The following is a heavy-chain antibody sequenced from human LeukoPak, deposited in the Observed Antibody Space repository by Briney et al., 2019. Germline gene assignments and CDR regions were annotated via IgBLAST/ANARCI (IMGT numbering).Heavy chain of an antibody. CDR3: AREPPYYYDSSEAYYFDY. CDR2: IKQDGSEK. D-gene: IGHD3-22*01. Sequence: GGSLRLSCAASGFTFSSYWMSWVRQAPGKGLEWVANIKQDGSEKYYVDSVKGRFTISRDNAKNSLYLQMNSLRAADTAVYYCAREPPYYYDSSEAYYFDYWGQGTLVTVSS. J-gene: IGHJ4*02. CDR1: GFTFSSYW. V-gene: IGHV3-7*05.